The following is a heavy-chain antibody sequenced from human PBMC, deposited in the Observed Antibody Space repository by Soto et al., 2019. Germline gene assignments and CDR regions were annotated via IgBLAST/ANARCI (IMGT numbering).Heavy chain of an antibody. V-gene: IGHV1-69*01. J-gene: IGHJ6*02. D-gene: IGHD2-2*01. CDR1: GGTFSSYA. CDR2: IIPIFGTA. Sequence: QVQLLQSGAEVKKPGSSVKVSCKASGGTFSSYAISWVRQAPGQGLEWMGGIIPIFGTANYAQKFQGRVTITADESTSTAYMEVGSLRSEDTAVYYCASTERSSQPINYYYYGMDVWGQGTTVTVSS. CDR3: ASTERSSQPINYYYYGMDV.